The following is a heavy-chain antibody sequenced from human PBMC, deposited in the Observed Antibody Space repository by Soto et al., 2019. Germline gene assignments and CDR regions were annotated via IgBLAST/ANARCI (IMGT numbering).Heavy chain of an antibody. J-gene: IGHJ3*02. CDR2: INHSGST. CDR3: ARGRARWSDIVVVPAAPISI. D-gene: IGHD2-2*01. Sequence: SETLSLTCTASGASFTDGSLFWSWIRQPPGKGLEWIGEINHSGSTNYNPSLKSRVTISVDTSKNQFSLKLSSLTAADTAVYYCARGRARWSDIVVVPAAPISIWGQGTMVTVS. V-gene: IGHV4-34*01. CDR1: GASFTDGSLF.